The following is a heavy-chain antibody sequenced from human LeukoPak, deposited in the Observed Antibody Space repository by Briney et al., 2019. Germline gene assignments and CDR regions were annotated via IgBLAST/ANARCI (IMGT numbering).Heavy chain of an antibody. Sequence: GESLKISCKGSGYSFTSYWIGWVRPMPGKGLEWMGIIYPGDSDTRYSPSFQGQVTISADKSISTAYLQWSSLKASDTAMYYCATPRRGYSYGTNDAFDIWGQGTMVTVSS. J-gene: IGHJ3*02. CDR1: GYSFTSYW. D-gene: IGHD5-18*01. CDR2: IYPGDSDT. CDR3: ATPRRGYSYGTNDAFDI. V-gene: IGHV5-51*01.